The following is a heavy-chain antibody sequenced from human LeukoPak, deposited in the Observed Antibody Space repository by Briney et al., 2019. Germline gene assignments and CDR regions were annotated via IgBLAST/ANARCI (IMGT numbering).Heavy chain of an antibody. J-gene: IGHJ3*02. Sequence: PGGSLRLSCAASGFTFSSYSMNWVRQAPGKGLEWVSSISSSSSYIYYADSVKGRFTISRDNAKNSLYLQMNSLRAEDTAVYYCARMAVVVVAATRAFDIWGQGTMVTVSS. CDR2: ISSSSSYI. D-gene: IGHD2-15*01. V-gene: IGHV3-21*01. CDR1: GFTFSSYS. CDR3: ARMAVVVVAATRAFDI.